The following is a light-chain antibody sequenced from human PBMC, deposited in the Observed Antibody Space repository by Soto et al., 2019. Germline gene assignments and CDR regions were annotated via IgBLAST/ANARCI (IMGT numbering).Light chain of an antibody. CDR2: GVS. Sequence: QSALTQPASVSGSPGQSITISCTGTSSDAGGYDYVSWYQQHPGKAPKLMIYGVSNRPSGVSNRFSGSKSGNTASLTISGLQAEDEADYYCSSYTNSITHVFGGGTKLTVL. CDR1: SSDAGGYDY. J-gene: IGLJ3*02. CDR3: SSYTNSITHV. V-gene: IGLV2-14*03.